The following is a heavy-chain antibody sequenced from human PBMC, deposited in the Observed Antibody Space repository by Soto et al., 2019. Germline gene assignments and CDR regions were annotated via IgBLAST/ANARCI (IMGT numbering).Heavy chain of an antibody. CDR3: ARGHFGGYYYYGMDV. CDR2: INHSGST. CDR1: GGSFSGYY. V-gene: IGHV4-34*01. Sequence: SETLSLTCAVYGGSFSGYYWSWIRQPPGKGLEWIGEINHSGSTNYNPSLKSRVTISVDTSKNQFSLKLSSVTAADTAVYYCARGHFGGYYYYGMDVWGQGTTVTVSS. D-gene: IGHD3-22*01. J-gene: IGHJ6*02.